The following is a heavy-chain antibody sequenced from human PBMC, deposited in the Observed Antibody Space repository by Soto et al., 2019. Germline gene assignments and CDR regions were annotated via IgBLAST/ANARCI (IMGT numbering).Heavy chain of an antibody. CDR3: AKSPRGEMATD. D-gene: IGHD5-12*01. Sequence: QVQLVQSGGEVKKPGASVTVSCKASGSTFINYHLPWVRQAPGHGLEWMAWINTYNGMTDYAQRFQGRVTMTRDTSTSTAYMERRNLGSDDTAVYFCAKSPRGEMATDWGQGTLVTVSS. CDR2: INTYNGMT. J-gene: IGHJ4*02. V-gene: IGHV1-18*01. CDR1: GSTFINYH.